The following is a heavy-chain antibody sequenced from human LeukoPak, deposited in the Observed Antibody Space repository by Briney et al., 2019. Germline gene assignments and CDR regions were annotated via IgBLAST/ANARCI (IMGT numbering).Heavy chain of an antibody. J-gene: IGHJ4*02. Sequence: GASVKISCEASGYTFTNYAIHWVRQAPGQRLEWMGWINAGNGNTQYSQNFQARVTITRDTSASTAYMELGSLISEDTAVYYCARSTWLQRSYYLDYWGRGTLVTVFS. CDR2: INAGNGNT. D-gene: IGHD5-18*01. CDR3: ARSTWLQRSYYLDY. V-gene: IGHV1-3*01. CDR1: GYTFTNYA.